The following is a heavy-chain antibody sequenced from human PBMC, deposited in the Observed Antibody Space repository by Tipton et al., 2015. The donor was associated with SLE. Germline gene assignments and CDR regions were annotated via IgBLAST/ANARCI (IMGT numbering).Heavy chain of an antibody. V-gene: IGHV1-46*01. J-gene: IGHJ6*02. CDR3: ARVESAAIGTYYYYGMDV. CDR1: GYTFTSYY. CDR2: INPSGGST. D-gene: IGHD2-2*02. Sequence: QLVQSGAEVKKPGASVKVSCKASGYTFTSYYMHWVRQAPGQGLEWMGIINPSGGSTSYAQKFQGRVTMTRDTSTSTVYMELSSLRSEDTAVYYCARVESAAIGTYYYYGMDVWGQGTTVTVSS.